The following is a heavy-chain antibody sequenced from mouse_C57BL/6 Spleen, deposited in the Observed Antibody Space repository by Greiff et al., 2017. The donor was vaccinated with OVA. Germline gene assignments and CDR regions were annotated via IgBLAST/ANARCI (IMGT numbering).Heavy chain of an antibody. CDR1: GYTFTDYY. J-gene: IGHJ4*01. V-gene: IGHV1-26*01. CDR3: ARGEDREDYAMDY. D-gene: IGHD2-14*01. Sequence: EVQLQQSGPELVKPGASVKISCKASGYTFTDYYMNWVKQSHGKSLEWIGDINPNNGGTSYNQKFKGKATLTVDKSSSTAYMELRSLTSEDSAVYYCARGEDREDYAMDYWGQGTSVTVSS. CDR2: INPNNGGT.